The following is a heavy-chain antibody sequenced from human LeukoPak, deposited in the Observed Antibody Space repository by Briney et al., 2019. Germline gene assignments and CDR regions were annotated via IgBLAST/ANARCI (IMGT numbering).Heavy chain of an antibody. J-gene: IGHJ3*02. CDR2: IWYDGSNK. V-gene: IGHV3-33*01. CDR1: GFTFSSYG. Sequence: GGSLRLSCAASGFTFSSYGMRWVRQAPGKGLEWVAVIWYDGSNKYYADSVEGRFTISRDNSKNTLYLQMNSLRAEDTAVYYCARVGPYGDYAFDIWGQGTMVTVSS. CDR3: ARVGPYGDYAFDI. D-gene: IGHD4-17*01.